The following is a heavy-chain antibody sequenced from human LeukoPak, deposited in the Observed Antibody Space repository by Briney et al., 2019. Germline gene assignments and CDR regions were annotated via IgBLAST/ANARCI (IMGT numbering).Heavy chain of an antibody. J-gene: IGHJ6*04. CDR2: IPYDGSNK. CDR3: AKAPVGCSSTSYYAEYYYGMDV. V-gene: IGHV3-30*18. CDR1: GFTFSSYG. D-gene: IGHD2-2*01. Sequence: GGSLRLSCAASGFTFSSYGMHWVRQAPGKGLEWVAVIPYDGSNKYYADSVKGRFTISRDNSKNTLYLQMNSLRAEDTAVYYCAKAPVGCSSTSYYAEYYYGMDVWGKGTTVTVSS.